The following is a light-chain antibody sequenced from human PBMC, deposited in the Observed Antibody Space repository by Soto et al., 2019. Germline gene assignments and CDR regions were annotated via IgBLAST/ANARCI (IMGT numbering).Light chain of an antibody. CDR1: QNIDNY. Sequence: DIQMTQSPSSLSASVGDRVTITCRASQNIDNYLNWYQHKPGKAPRLLIYAASTLQSGVPSRFSGSGSGTDFTPTISGLQTEDFATYFCQESYTIPAVSFGGGTKVEIK. CDR3: QESYTIPAVS. V-gene: IGKV1-39*01. CDR2: AAS. J-gene: IGKJ4*01.